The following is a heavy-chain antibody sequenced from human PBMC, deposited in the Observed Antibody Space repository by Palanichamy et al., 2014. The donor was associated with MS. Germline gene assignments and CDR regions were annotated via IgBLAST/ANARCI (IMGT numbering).Heavy chain of an antibody. V-gene: IGHV1-18*04. CDR3: AGDIGPVPGDYYYGLDV. D-gene: IGHD3-10*01. J-gene: IGHJ6*02. Sequence: QVQLVQSGAEVKEPGASVRVSCKASGYTFSSYGISWARQAPGQGLEWMGWISTYNGNTKYAQKFQDRVTMTTDTSTTTAHTDLRSLRSDDSAVYFCAGDIGPVPGDYYYGLDVWGQGTTVTVSS. CDR2: ISTYNGNT. CDR1: GYTFSSYG.